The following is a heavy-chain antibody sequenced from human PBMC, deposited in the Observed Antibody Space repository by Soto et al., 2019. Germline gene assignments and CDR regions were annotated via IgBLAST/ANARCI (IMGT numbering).Heavy chain of an antibody. CDR2: ISYDGSNK. CDR1: GFTFSSYA. V-gene: IGHV3-30-3*01. Sequence: QVQLVESGGGVVQPGRSLRLSCAASGFTFSSYAMHWVRQAPGKGLEWVAVISYDGSNKYYADSVKGRFTISRDNSTNTLYLQMNGLRAEDPAAYYCPRDSLRYNWNDSPYYYYGMDVWGQGTTVTVSS. J-gene: IGHJ6*02. D-gene: IGHD1-1*01. CDR3: PRDSLRYNWNDSPYYYYGMDV.